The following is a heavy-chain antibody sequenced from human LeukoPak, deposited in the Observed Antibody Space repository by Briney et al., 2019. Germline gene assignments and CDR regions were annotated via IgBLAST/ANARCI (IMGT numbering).Heavy chain of an antibody. Sequence: SETLSLACTVSGGSISSSSYYWGWIRQPAGKGLEWIGRIYTSGSTNYNPSLKSRVTMSVDTSKNQFSLKLSSVTAADTAVYYCARDGLDFWSGYYMESWFDPWGQGTLVTVSS. J-gene: IGHJ5*02. CDR3: ARDGLDFWSGYYMESWFDP. D-gene: IGHD3-3*01. CDR1: GGSISSSSYY. V-gene: IGHV4-61*02. CDR2: IYTSGST.